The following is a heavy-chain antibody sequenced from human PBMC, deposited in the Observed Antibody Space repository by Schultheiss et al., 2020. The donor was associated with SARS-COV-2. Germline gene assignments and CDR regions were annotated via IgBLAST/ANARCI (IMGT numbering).Heavy chain of an antibody. V-gene: IGHV4-59*12. D-gene: IGHD3-3*01. CDR3: SRDGGYDCGSGYDSGGYYYGIDV. CDR1: GGSFSGYY. J-gene: IGHJ6*02. CDR2: IYYSGST. Sequence: SETLSLTCAVYGGSFSGYYCSWIRQPPGKGLEWIGYIYYSGSTNYNTSRKSRVTISVDMAKNQFSLKLSSVTAAAAAVYYCSRDGGYDCGSGYDSGGYYYGIDVWGQGTTVTVSS.